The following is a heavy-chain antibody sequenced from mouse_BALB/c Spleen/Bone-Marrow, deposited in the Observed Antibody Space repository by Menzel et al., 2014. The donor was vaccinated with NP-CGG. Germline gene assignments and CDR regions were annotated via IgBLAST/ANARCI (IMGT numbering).Heavy chain of an antibody. D-gene: IGHD2-14*01. Sequence: QSGPGLVKPSQSLSLTCSVTGYSITSGYFWNWIRQFPGNKLGWMGYISYDGTNNYNPSLKNRISITRDTSKNHFFLKLNSVTTEDTATYYCARVSYRYNWYFDVWGAGTTVTVSS. CDR2: ISYDGTN. CDR1: GYSITSGYF. V-gene: IGHV3-6*02. CDR3: ARVSYRYNWYFDV. J-gene: IGHJ1*01.